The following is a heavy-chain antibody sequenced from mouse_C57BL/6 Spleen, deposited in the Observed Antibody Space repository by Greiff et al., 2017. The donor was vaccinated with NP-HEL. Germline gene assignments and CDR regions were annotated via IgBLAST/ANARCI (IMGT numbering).Heavy chain of an antibody. CDR3: ARRDLLSDYYAMDY. CDR1: GYTFTDYN. Sequence: EVQLQQSGPELVKPGASVKIPCKASGYTFTDYNMDWVKQSHGKSLEWIGDINPNNGGTIYNQKFKGKATLTVDKSSSTAYMELRSLTSEDTAVYYCARRDLLSDYYAMDYWGQGTSVTVSS. V-gene: IGHV1-18*01. J-gene: IGHJ4*01. D-gene: IGHD2-10*01. CDR2: INPNNGGT.